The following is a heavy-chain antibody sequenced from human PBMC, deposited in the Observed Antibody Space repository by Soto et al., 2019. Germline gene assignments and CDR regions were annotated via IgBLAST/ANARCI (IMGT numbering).Heavy chain of an antibody. J-gene: IGHJ4*02. D-gene: IGHD3-22*01. CDR2: IYYSGST. CDR1: GGSISSSRHY. V-gene: IGHV4-39*01. Sequence: SETLSLTCTVSGGSISSSRHYWGWIRQPPGKGLEWIGSIYYSGSTYYNPSLKSRVTISVDTSKNQFSLKLSSVTAADTAVYYCGRSYYYHDNDYWGQGTLVTVSS. CDR3: GRSYYYHDNDY.